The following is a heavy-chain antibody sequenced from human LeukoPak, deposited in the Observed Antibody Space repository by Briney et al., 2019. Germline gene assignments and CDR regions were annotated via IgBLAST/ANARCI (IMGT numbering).Heavy chain of an antibody. Sequence: SETLSLTCTVSGGSISSYYWSWIRQPPGKGLEWIGYIYYSGSTNYNPSLNSRVTISVDTSKNQFSLKLSSVTAADTAVYYCARLIAAAGTRYDYWGQGTLVTVSS. D-gene: IGHD6-13*01. J-gene: IGHJ4*02. CDR2: IYYSGST. V-gene: IGHV4-59*08. CDR3: ARLIAAAGTRYDY. CDR1: GGSISSYY.